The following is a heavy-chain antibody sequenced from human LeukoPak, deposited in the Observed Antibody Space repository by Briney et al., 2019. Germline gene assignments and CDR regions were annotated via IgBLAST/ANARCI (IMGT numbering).Heavy chain of an antibody. CDR3: ARSGIAAAGDFDY. Sequence: ASVKVSCKASGYTFTGYYMHWVRQAPGQGLEWMGWINPNGGGTNYAQKFQGRVTMTRDTSISTAYMELSRLRSDDTAVYYCARSGIAAAGDFDYWGQGTLVTVSS. CDR2: INPNGGGT. CDR1: GYTFTGYY. J-gene: IGHJ4*02. V-gene: IGHV1-2*02. D-gene: IGHD6-13*01.